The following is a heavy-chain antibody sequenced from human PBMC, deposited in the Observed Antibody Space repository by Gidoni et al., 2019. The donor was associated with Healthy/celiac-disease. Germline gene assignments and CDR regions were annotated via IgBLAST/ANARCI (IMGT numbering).Heavy chain of an antibody. CDR2: TRNKANTYTT. V-gene: IGHV3-72*01. CDR1: GFTFSDHY. J-gene: IGHJ4*02. Sequence: EVQLVESAGGLVQPGGSLRLSCAASGFTFSDHYVDWVRQAPGKGLEWVGRTRNKANTYTTEYAASVKGRFTISRDDSKNSLYLQMNSLKTEDTAVYYCAAVQLEPLGWGQGTLVTVSS. D-gene: IGHD1-1*01. CDR3: AAVQLEPLG.